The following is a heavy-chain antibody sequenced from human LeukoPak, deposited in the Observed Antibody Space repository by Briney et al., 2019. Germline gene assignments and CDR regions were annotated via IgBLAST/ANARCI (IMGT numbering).Heavy chain of an antibody. Sequence: GGSLRLSCAASGFTFSSYAMSWVRQAPGKGLEWVSAISGSGGSTYYADSVKGRFTISRDNSKNTLYLQMNSLRAEDTAVYYCAKDRDGLLWFGEFLNYWGQGTLVTVSS. CDR3: AKDRDGLLWFGEFLNY. CDR2: ISGSGGST. J-gene: IGHJ4*02. V-gene: IGHV3-23*01. CDR1: GFTFSSYA. D-gene: IGHD3-10*01.